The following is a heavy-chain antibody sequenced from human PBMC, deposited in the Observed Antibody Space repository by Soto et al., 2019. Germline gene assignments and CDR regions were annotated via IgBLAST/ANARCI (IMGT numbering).Heavy chain of an antibody. D-gene: IGHD3-22*01. CDR3: ARGAQGFFPVRGIYFYFDH. Sequence: ASLKVSCKTSGYIFTDHLIHWVRQSPGQGLQWVGWVHPDSGGTNVAQAFQDRVTMTADTSITTAYMDLARLRPDDTAIFYCARGAQGFFPVRGIYFYFDHWGQGTPVTVSS. CDR1: GYIFTDHL. CDR2: VHPDSGGT. V-gene: IGHV1-2*02. J-gene: IGHJ4*02.